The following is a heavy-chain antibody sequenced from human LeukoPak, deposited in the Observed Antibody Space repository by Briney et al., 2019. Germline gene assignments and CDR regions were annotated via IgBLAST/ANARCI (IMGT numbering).Heavy chain of an antibody. J-gene: IGHJ4*02. Sequence: ASVKVSCKASGYTFTSYFMHWVRQAPGQGLEWMGIINPSGGSTSYAQKFQGRVTMTRDTSTSTVYMELSSLRSEDTAVYYCARDLGYCTNGVCHTRFDYWGQGTLVAVSS. CDR3: ARDLGYCTNGVCHTRFDY. V-gene: IGHV1-46*01. D-gene: IGHD2-8*01. CDR1: GYTFTSYF. CDR2: INPSGGST.